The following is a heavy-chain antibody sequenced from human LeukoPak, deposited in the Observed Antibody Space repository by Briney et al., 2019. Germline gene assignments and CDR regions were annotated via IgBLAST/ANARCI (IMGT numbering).Heavy chain of an antibody. CDR2: LSSSGGST. CDR1: GFIFSNHV. J-gene: IGHJ4*02. Sequence: GGALRLSLLGTGFIFSNHVISRVRQSPGKGVEGVSTLSSSGGSTYHADSVKGRFTISRDNSKNTLYLQMNSLRAEDTAVYYCATDLVVVLPAAYDNWGQGALVTVSS. D-gene: IGHD2-2*01. V-gene: IGHV3-23*01. CDR3: ATDLVVVLPAAYDN.